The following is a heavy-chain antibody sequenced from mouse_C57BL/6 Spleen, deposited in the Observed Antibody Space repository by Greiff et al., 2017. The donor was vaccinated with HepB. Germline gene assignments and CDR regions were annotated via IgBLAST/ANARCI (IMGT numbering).Heavy chain of an antibody. Sequence: VQLQQPGAELVRPGSSVKLSCKASGYTFTSYWMDWVKQRPGQGLEWIGNIYPSDSETHYNQKFKDKATLTVDKSSSPAYMQLSSLTSEDSAVYYCAREGGKWLLGYWGQGTTLTVSS. D-gene: IGHD2-2*01. J-gene: IGHJ2*01. CDR1: GYTFTSYW. V-gene: IGHV1-61*01. CDR2: IYPSDSET. CDR3: AREGGKWLLGY.